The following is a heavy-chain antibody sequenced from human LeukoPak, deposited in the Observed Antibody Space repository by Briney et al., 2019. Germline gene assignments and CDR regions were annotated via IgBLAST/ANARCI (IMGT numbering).Heavy chain of an antibody. V-gene: IGHV1-18*01. CDR3: ARVSSGYDVGYFDY. D-gene: IGHD5-12*01. CDR1: GYTFTSYG. J-gene: IGHJ4*02. Sequence: GASVKVSCKASGYTFTSYGISWVRQAPGQGLEWRGWISAYNGNTNYAQKLQGRGTMTTDTSTSTAYMELRSLRSDDTAVYYCARVSSGYDVGYFDYWGQGTLVTVSS. CDR2: ISAYNGNT.